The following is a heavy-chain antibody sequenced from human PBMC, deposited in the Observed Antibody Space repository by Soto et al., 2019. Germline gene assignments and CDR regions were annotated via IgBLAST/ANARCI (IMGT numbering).Heavy chain of an antibody. V-gene: IGHV3-66*01. CDR1: GFTVSSNY. D-gene: IGHD4-17*01. CDR2: IYSGGST. CDR3: ARADYGDSFDY. J-gene: IGHJ4*02. Sequence: EVPLVESGGGLVQPGGSLRLSCAASGFTVSSNYMSWVRQAPGKGLEWVSVIYSGGSTYYADSVKGRFTISRDNSKNTLYLQMNSLRAEDTAVYYCARADYGDSFDYWGQGTLVTVSS.